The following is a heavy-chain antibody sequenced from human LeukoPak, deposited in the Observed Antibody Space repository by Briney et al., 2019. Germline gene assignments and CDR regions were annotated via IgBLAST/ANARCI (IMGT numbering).Heavy chain of an antibody. CDR3: AKVWSMVRGVNDLSFDY. Sequence: GGSPRLSCAASGFTFSSYAMSWVRQAPGKGLEWVSAISGSGGSTYYADSVKGRFTISRDNSKNTLYLQMNSLRAEDTAVYYCAKVWSMVRGVNDLSFDYWGQGTLVTVSS. J-gene: IGHJ4*02. D-gene: IGHD3-10*01. CDR1: GFTFSSYA. V-gene: IGHV3-23*01. CDR2: ISGSGGST.